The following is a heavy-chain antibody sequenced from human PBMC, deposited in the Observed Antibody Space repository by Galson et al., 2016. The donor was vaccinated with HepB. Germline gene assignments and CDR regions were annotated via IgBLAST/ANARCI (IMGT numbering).Heavy chain of an antibody. D-gene: IGHD5-12*01. Sequence: SLRLSCAASGFTFSSYGMHWVRQAPGKGLEWVAVISYDGSNKYYADSVKGRFTISRDNSKNMLYLQMNSLRAEDTAVYYCAKEGLWLRSLDYWGQGTLVTVSS. J-gene: IGHJ4*02. CDR2: ISYDGSNK. V-gene: IGHV3-30*18. CDR3: AKEGLWLRSLDY. CDR1: GFTFSSYG.